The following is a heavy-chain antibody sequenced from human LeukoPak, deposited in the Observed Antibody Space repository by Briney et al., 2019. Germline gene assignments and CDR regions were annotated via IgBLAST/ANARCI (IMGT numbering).Heavy chain of an antibody. CDR1: GFTFSSYA. CDR3: ARGENMELSLLHFDY. Sequence: GGSLRLSCAASGFTFSSYAMHWVRQAPGKGLEWVAVISYDGSNKYYADSVKGRFTISRDNSKNTLYLQMNSLRAEDTAVYYCARGENMELSLLHFDYWGQGTLVTVSS. J-gene: IGHJ4*02. CDR2: ISYDGSNK. V-gene: IGHV3-30-3*01. D-gene: IGHD3-16*02.